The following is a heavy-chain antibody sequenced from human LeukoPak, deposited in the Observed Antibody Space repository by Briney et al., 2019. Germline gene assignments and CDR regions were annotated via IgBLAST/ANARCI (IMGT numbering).Heavy chain of an antibody. CDR1: GFTFSDYA. CDR2: IFSDGTKK. J-gene: IGHJ4*02. Sequence: GRSLRLSCAGSGFTFSDYALHWVRQAPGKGLEGVAVIFSDGTKKFYAGSVKGRFTITRDNSNNRLFVQMDSLRPEDTALYYCARPIYGSGSLTALYWGQGTLVTVSS. V-gene: IGHV3-30*04. D-gene: IGHD3-10*01. CDR3: ARPIYGSGSLTALY.